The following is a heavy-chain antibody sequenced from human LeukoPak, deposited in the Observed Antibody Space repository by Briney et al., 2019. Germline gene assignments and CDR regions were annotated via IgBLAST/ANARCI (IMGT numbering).Heavy chain of an antibody. CDR2: ISYDGSNK. V-gene: IGHV3-30*04. CDR3: AGDRGNLRYYDSSEVDY. J-gene: IGHJ4*02. D-gene: IGHD3-22*01. Sequence: GGSLRLSCAASGFTFSSYAMHWVRQAPGKGLEWVAVISYDGSNKYYADSVKGRFTISRDNSKNTLYLQMNSLRAEDTAVYYCAGDRGNLRYYDSSEVDYWGQGTLVTVSS. CDR1: GFTFSSYA.